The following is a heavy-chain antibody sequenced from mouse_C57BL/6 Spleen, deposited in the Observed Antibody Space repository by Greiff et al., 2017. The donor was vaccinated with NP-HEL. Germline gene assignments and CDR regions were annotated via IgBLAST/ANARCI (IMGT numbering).Heavy chain of an antibody. V-gene: IGHV5-17*01. J-gene: IGHJ1*03. CDR3: ARTPYYYGSSPYWYFDV. D-gene: IGHD1-1*01. CDR1: GFTFSDYG. CDR2: ISSGSSTI. Sequence: EVKLMESGGGLVKPGGSLKLSCAASGFTFSDYGMHWVRQAPEKGLEWVAYISSGSSTIYYADTVKGRFTISRDNAKNTLFLQMISLRSEDTAMYYCARTPYYYGSSPYWYFDVWGTGTTVTVSS.